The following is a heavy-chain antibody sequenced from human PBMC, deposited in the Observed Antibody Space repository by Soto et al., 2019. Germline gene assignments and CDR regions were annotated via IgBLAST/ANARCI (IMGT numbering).Heavy chain of an antibody. CDR3: ASSITMVRGVYRGFDY. J-gene: IGHJ4*02. D-gene: IGHD3-10*01. CDR1: GGSFSGYY. V-gene: IGHV4-34*01. Sequence: PSETLSLTCAVYGGSFSGYYWSWIPQPPGKGLEWIGEINHSGSTNYNPSLKSRVTISVDTSKNQFSLKLSSVTAADTAVYYCASSITMVRGVYRGFDYWGQGTLVTVSS. CDR2: INHSGST.